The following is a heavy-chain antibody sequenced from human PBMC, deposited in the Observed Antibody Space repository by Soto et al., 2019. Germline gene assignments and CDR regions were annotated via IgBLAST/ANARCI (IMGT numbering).Heavy chain of an antibody. Sequence: QVQLQESGPGLVKPSQTLSLTCTVSGASISSGDFYWSWVRQHPGKGLEWIGYIFYSGSTYYNPSLKSRVTISVDTSKNQFSLNLSSVTAADTAVYHCARDRLQKPEFRAYGMDVWGQGTTVTVSS. CDR2: IFYSGST. D-gene: IGHD3-16*01. CDR1: GASISSGDFY. CDR3: ARDRLQKPEFRAYGMDV. J-gene: IGHJ6*02. V-gene: IGHV4-31*03.